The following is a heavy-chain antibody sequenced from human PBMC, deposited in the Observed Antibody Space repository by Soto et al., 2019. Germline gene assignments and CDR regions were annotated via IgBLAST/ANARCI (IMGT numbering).Heavy chain of an antibody. CDR2: IKQDGSEK. J-gene: IGHJ6*04. CDR1: GFTFSSYW. Sequence: GGSLRLSCAASGFTFSSYWMSWVRQAPGKGLEWVANIKQDGSEKYYVDSVKGRFTISRDNAKNSLYLQMNSLRAEDTAVYYCASGSGSHSLRPYYYYGMDVWGKGTTVTFSS. V-gene: IGHV3-7*01. CDR3: ASGSGSHSLRPYYYYGMDV. D-gene: IGHD3-10*01.